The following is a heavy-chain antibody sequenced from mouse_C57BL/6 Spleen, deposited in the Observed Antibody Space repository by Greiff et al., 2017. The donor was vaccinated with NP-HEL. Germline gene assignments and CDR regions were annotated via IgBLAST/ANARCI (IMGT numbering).Heavy chain of an antibody. CDR3: ARKEDSKGLAYFDY. D-gene: IGHD2-5*01. CDR2: IYPGGGYT. J-gene: IGHJ2*01. Sequence: VQLQQSGAELVRPGTSVKMSCKASGYTFTNYWIGWTKQRPGHGLEWIGDIYPGGGYTNYNEKFKGKATRTADKSSSTAYMQISSLTSEDSAIYYCARKEDSKGLAYFDYWGQGTTLTVSS. CDR1: GYTFTNYW. V-gene: IGHV1-63*01.